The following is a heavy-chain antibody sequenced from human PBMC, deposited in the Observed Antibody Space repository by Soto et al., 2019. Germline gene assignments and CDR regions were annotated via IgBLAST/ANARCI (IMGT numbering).Heavy chain of an antibody. J-gene: IGHJ5*02. V-gene: IGHV1-69*12. Sequence: QVQLVQSGAEVKKPGSSVKVSCKTSGGTFGSYAISWVRQAPGQGLEWMGGIIPIFSTPNYAQKFQGRVTITADESTSTAYMELSSMRSEDTAVYYCARPIQYYFDTSSQSAWFDPWGHGTLVTVSS. CDR2: IIPIFSTP. CDR1: GGTFGSYA. D-gene: IGHD3-22*01. CDR3: ARPIQYYFDTSSQSAWFDP.